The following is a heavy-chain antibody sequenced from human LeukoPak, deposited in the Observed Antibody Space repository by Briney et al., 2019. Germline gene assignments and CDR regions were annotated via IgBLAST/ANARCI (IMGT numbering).Heavy chain of an antibody. CDR1: GGSISSSSYY. D-gene: IGHD6-13*01. Sequence: SETLSLTCPVSGGSISSSSYYWGWIRQPPGKGLEWIGSVSYSGSTYYNPSLKSRVTISVDASKNQFSLKVSSVTAADTAVYYCVCPAAGTAHFEYWGQGTLVTVSS. CDR3: VCPAAGTAHFEY. J-gene: IGHJ4*02. CDR2: VSYSGST. V-gene: IGHV4-39*01.